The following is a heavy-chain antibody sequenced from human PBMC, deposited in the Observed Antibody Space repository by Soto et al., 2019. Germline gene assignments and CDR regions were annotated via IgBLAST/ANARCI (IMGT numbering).Heavy chain of an antibody. V-gene: IGHV4-34*01. D-gene: IGHD1-1*01. CDR1: GGSLTGYY. Sequence: PSETLSLTCVVYGGSLTGYYWSWVRQPPGKGLEWIGYIFHGGTSYYNPPLKSRVTMSVDRSKDQFSLKLSSVTAADTAVYYCVRGGLYQLVFDVWGRGAPVTVSS. J-gene: IGHJ4*02. CDR2: IFHGGTS. CDR3: VRGGLYQLVFDV.